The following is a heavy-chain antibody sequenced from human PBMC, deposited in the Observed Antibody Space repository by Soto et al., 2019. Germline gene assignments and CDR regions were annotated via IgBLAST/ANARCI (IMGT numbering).Heavy chain of an antibody. V-gene: IGHV1-18*01. CDR2: ISAYNGNT. CDR1: GYTFTSYG. D-gene: IGHD3-10*01. CDR3: ARDQFPSWSGELLSGYYGMDV. J-gene: IGHJ6*02. Sequence: ASVKVSCKASGYTFTSYGISWVRQAPGQGLEWMGWISAYNGNTNYAQKLQGRVTMTTDTSTSTAYMVLRSLRSDDTAVYYFARDQFPSWSGELLSGYYGMDVWGQGTTVTVSS.